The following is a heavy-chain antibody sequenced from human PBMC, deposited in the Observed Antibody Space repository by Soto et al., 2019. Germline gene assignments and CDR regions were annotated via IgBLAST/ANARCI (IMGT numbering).Heavy chain of an antibody. CDR2: INPSGGST. V-gene: IGHV1-46*03. Sequence: ASVKVSCKASGYTFTSYYMHWVRQAPGQGLEWMGIINPSGGSTSYAQKFQGRVTMTRDTSTSTVYMELSSLRSEDTAVYYCARERAVTTMYYYYGMDVWGQGTTVTVSS. D-gene: IGHD4-17*01. CDR1: GYTFTSYY. J-gene: IGHJ6*02. CDR3: ARERAVTTMYYYYGMDV.